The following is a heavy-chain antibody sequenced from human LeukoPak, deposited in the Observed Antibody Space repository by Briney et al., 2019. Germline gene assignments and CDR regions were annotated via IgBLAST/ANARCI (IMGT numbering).Heavy chain of an antibody. Sequence: SETLSLTCSVSGDSISSSGRFYWGWLRQPPGKGLEWIGSMDYSGTTDYNPSLKSRVTISVDTSKNQFSLKLSSVTAADTAVYYCARGRREYYYDSSGSSYNYYYYGMDVWGQGTTVTVSS. CDR3: ARGRREYYYDSSGSSYNYYYYGMDV. D-gene: IGHD3-22*01. CDR2: MDYSGTT. V-gene: IGHV4-39*07. CDR1: GDSISSSGRFY. J-gene: IGHJ6*02.